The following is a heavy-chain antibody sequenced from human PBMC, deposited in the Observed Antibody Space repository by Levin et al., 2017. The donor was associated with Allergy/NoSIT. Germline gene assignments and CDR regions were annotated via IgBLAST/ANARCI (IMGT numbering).Heavy chain of an antibody. CDR1: GFTFSSYG. V-gene: IGHV3-33*01. J-gene: IGHJ6*03. CDR3: ARDAHHYDILTGPGGYYYYMDV. Sequence: SCAASGFTFSSYGMHWVRQAPGKGLEWVAVIWYDGSNKYYADSVKGRFTISRDNSKNTLYLQMNSLRAEDTAVYYCARDAHHYDILTGPGGYYYYMDVWGKGTTVTVSS. CDR2: IWYDGSNK. D-gene: IGHD3-9*01.